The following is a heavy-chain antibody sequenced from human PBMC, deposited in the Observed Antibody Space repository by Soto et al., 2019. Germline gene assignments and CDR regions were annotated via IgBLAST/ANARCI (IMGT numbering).Heavy chain of an antibody. CDR1: GYSFTSYW. CDR3: ARPRYSSGFGLDAFDI. CDR2: IYPGDSDT. J-gene: IGHJ3*02. D-gene: IGHD6-19*01. V-gene: IGHV5-51*01. Sequence: GESLKISCKGSGYSFTSYWIGWVRQMPGKGLEWMGIIYPGDSDTRYSPSFQGQVTISADKSISTAYLQWSSLKASDTAMYYCARPRYSSGFGLDAFDIWGQGTMVTVSS.